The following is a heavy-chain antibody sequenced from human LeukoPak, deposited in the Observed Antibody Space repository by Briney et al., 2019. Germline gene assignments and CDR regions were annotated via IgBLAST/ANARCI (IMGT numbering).Heavy chain of an antibody. Sequence: PGGSLRLSCAASGFTFSSYSMNWVRQAPGKGLEWVSSISSSSSYIYYADSVKGRFTISRDNAKNSLYLQMNSLRAEDTAVYYCARHDYYGSGSYYRGAQVDYWGQGTLVTVSS. V-gene: IGHV3-21*01. CDR2: ISSSSSYI. J-gene: IGHJ4*02. D-gene: IGHD3-10*01. CDR1: GFTFSSYS. CDR3: ARHDYYGSGSYYRGAQVDY.